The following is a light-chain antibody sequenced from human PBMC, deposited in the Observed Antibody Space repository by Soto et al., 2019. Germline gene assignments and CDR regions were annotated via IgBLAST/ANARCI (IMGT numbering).Light chain of an antibody. CDR2: DAS. Sequence: EIVLTQSPGTLSLSPGERATLSCRASQSVSSSYLAWYQQKPGQAPRLLIYDASSRATGIPDRFSGSGSGTDFPLTISRLEPEDFSVYFCQQYCSSPYTFGQGTKLEIK. CDR3: QQYCSSPYT. J-gene: IGKJ2*01. V-gene: IGKV3-20*01. CDR1: QSVSSSY.